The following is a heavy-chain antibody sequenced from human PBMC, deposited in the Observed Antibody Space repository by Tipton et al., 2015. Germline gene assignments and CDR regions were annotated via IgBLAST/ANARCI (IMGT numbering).Heavy chain of an antibody. D-gene: IGHD6-19*01. CDR2: ITWNSDSL. Sequence: LSLTCIVSGGSISSYYWSWVRQPPGKGLEWVSGITWNSDSLGYADSVKGRFTISRDNAKNSLYLQMNALRPEDTAFYYCAKDRVGVAGSALESWGQGILVIVSA. J-gene: IGHJ4*02. CDR3: AKDRVGVAGSALES. V-gene: IGHV3-9*01. CDR1: GGSISSYY.